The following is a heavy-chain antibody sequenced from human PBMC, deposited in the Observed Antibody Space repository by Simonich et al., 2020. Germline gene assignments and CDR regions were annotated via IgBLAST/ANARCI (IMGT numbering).Heavy chain of an antibody. Sequence: EVQLVESGGGLVKPGGSLRLSCAASGFTFSSYSMNWVRQAPGKGLKWVSSISSSSSYIYYADSGKCRFTISRDNAKNSLYLQMNSLRAEDTAVYDCARWIAVAGTGAYGMDVWGQGTTVTVSS. V-gene: IGHV3-21*01. D-gene: IGHD6-19*01. CDR3: ARWIAVAGTGAYGMDV. J-gene: IGHJ6*02. CDR2: ISSSSSYI. CDR1: GFTFSSYS.